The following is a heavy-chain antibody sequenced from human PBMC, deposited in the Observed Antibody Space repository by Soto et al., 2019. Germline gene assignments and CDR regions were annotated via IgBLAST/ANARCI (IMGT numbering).Heavy chain of an antibody. J-gene: IGHJ2*01. D-gene: IGHD3-9*01. CDR2: ITSSGGDT. Sequence: EVQLLESGGGLVQPGGSLRLSCAASGFTFSNFAMTWVRQAPGKGLEWVSAITSSGGDTNYVDSVKGRFTISRDNSKNTVYLHMSSLKAVDTAVYYCAKVGSYSGNFDPWYFDLWGRGTLVAVSS. CDR1: GFTFSNFA. V-gene: IGHV3-23*01. CDR3: AKVGSYSGNFDPWYFDL.